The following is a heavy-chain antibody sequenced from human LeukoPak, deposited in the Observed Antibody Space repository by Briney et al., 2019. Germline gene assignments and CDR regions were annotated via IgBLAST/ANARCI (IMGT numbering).Heavy chain of an antibody. V-gene: IGHV4-4*07. D-gene: IGHD1-26*01. CDR1: RGSISSYY. J-gene: IGHJ4*02. CDR3: RGGSYVGGYDY. Sequence: SETLSLTCTVSRGSISSYYWSRIRQPAGKGLEWIGRIYTSGSTNYNPSLKSRVTMSVDTSKNQFSLKLSSVTAADTAVYYCRGGSYVGGYDYWGQGTLVTVSS. CDR2: IYTSGST.